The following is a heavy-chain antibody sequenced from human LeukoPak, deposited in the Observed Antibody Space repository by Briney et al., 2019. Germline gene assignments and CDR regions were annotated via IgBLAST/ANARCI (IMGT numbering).Heavy chain of an antibody. D-gene: IGHD4-11*01. CDR3: ARGRDYRRAFDI. CDR1: GGSFSGYN. Sequence: PSETLSLTCAVYGGSFSGYNWSWIRQPPGKGLEWIGEINHSGSTNYNPSLKSRVTISVDTSKNQFSLKLSSVTAADTAVYYCARGRDYRRAFDIWGQGTMVTVSS. V-gene: IGHV4-34*01. CDR2: INHSGST. J-gene: IGHJ3*02.